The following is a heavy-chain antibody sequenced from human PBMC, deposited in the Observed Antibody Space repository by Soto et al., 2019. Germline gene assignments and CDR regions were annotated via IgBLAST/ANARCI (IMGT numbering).Heavy chain of an antibody. J-gene: IGHJ6*03. CDR3: ARAVTDYGDYGYYYMDV. CDR2: ISAYNGNT. Sequence: GASVKVSCEASGYTFKSYGISLVRQAPGQGLEWMGWISAYNGNTNYAQKLQGRVTMTTDTSTSTAYMELRSLRSDDTAVYYCARAVTDYGDYGYYYMDVWGKGTTVTVSS. V-gene: IGHV1-18*01. CDR1: GYTFKSYG. D-gene: IGHD4-17*01.